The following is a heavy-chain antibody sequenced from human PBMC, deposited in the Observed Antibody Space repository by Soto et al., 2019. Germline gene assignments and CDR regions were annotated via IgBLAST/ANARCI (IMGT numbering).Heavy chain of an antibody. D-gene: IGHD3-10*01. V-gene: IGHV1-2*02. J-gene: IGHJ6*02. CDR3: ARNMDYYYGPGSGNGHGF. CDR1: GYTFTAYY. Sequence: QVQLVQSGAEVKEPGDSVRVSCEASGYTFTAYYIHRVRQAPGQGLEWMGWINPKFGDTTYAQDLQRRVSMTRDMSISTVYMELSRLTSDDTAIYYCARNMDYYYGPGSGNGHGFWGQGTTVTVFS. CDR2: INPKFGDT.